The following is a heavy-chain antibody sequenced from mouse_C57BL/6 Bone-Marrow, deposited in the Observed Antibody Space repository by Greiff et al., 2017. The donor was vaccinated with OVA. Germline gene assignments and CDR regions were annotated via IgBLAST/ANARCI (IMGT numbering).Heavy chain of an antibody. D-gene: IGHD4-1*02. CDR1: GYAFSSSW. CDR2: IYPGDGDT. V-gene: IGHV1-82*01. J-gene: IGHJ1*03. Sequence: VKLMESGPELVKPGASVKISCKASGYAFSSSWMNWVKQRPGKGLEWIGRIYPGDGDTNYNGKFKGKATLTADKSSSTAYMQLSSLTSEDSAVYFCARSFNWDVRYFDVWGTGTTVTVSS. CDR3: ARSFNWDVRYFDV.